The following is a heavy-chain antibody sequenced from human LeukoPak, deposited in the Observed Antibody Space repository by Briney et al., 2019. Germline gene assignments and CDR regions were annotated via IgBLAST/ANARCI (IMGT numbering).Heavy chain of an antibody. CDR2: IKSKADGGTT. Sequence: PGGSLRLSCAASGFTFSNAWMSWVRQAPGKGLEWVGRIKSKADGGTTDYAAPVKGRFTISRDDSKNTLYLQMNSLKTEDTAVYYCTTEGPPTYYYDSSGYPFDYWGQGTLVTVSS. V-gene: IGHV3-15*01. J-gene: IGHJ4*02. CDR3: TTEGPPTYYYDSSGYPFDY. D-gene: IGHD3-22*01. CDR1: GFTFSNAW.